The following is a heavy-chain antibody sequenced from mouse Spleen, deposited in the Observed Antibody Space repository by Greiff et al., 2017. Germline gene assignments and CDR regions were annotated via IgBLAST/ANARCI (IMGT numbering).Heavy chain of an antibody. V-gene: IGHV1-4*01. CDR3: ARVYDDDYAMDY. Sequence: QVQLQQSGAELARPGASVKMSCKASGYTFTSYTMHWVKQRPGQGLEWIGYINPSSGYTKYNQKFKDKATLTADKSSSTAHMELRSLTSEDSAVYYCARVYDDDYAMDYWGQGTSVTVSS. D-gene: IGHD2-12*01. J-gene: IGHJ4*01. CDR1: GYTFTSYT. CDR2: INPSSGYT.